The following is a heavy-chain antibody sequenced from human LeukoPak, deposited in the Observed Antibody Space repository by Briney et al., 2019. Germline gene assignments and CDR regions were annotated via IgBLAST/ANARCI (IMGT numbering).Heavy chain of an antibody. CDR2: ISTYSGNT. CDR3: ARDLLRYCSGGSCYSGDY. CDR1: GYTFTSYG. V-gene: IGHV1-18*01. D-gene: IGHD2-15*01. Sequence: GASVTVSCTASGYTFTSYGITWVRQAPGQGLEWMGWISTYSGNTNYAQNLQGRVTMTTDTSTSTAYMELRSLRSDDTAVYYCARDLLRYCSGGSCYSGDYWGQGTLVTVSS. J-gene: IGHJ4*02.